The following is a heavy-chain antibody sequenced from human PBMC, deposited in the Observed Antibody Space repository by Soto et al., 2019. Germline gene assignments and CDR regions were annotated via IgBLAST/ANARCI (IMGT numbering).Heavy chain of an antibody. CDR2: ISPDGRTT. Sequence: PCWSLRLSCPASGFSFSHYWMHWFRQAPGKGLVSVSRISPDGRTTTYADSVKGRFTISRDNAKSTLYLQMHSLTVEDGAVYYCADPWLTPSYWGPGTLVTDSS. J-gene: IGHJ4*02. D-gene: IGHD3-10*01. CDR1: GFSFSHYW. V-gene: IGHV3-74*01. CDR3: ADPWLTPSY.